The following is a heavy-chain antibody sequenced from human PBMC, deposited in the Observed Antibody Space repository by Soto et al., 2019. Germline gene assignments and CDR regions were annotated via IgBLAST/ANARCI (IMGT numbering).Heavy chain of an antibody. CDR1: GFTFSSYA. Sequence: QVQLVESGGGVVQPGRSLRLSCAASGFTFSSYAMHWVRQAPGKGLEWVAVISYDGSNKYYADSVKGRFTISRDNSKNTLYLPMNSLIAEDTAVYYCASVPAARALSDYWGQGTLVTVSS. CDR2: ISYDGSNK. CDR3: ASVPAARALSDY. V-gene: IGHV3-30-3*01. J-gene: IGHJ4*02. D-gene: IGHD2-2*01.